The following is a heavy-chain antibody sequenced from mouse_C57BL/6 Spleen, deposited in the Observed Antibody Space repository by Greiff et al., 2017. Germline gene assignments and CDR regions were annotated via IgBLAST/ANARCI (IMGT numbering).Heavy chain of an antibody. CDR1: GYTFTSYW. J-gene: IGHJ4*01. CDR3: ARKTGAMDY. CDR2: IDPSDSYT. V-gene: IGHV1-59*01. Sequence: QVQLQQPGAELVRPGTSVKLSCTASGYTFTSYWMHWVKQRPGQGLEWIGVIDPSDSYTNYNQKFKGKATLTVDTSSSTAYMQVSRLTSEDSAVYYCARKTGAMDYWGQGTAVTVSS.